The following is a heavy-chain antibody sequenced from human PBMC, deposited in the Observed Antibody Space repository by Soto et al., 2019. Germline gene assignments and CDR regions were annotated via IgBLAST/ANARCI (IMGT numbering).Heavy chain of an antibody. CDR2: IIPIFGTA. J-gene: IGHJ3*02. D-gene: IGHD3-16*01. V-gene: IGHV1-69*06. CDR3: AAGGVRDSYNPDAFDI. CDR1: GGTFSSYA. Sequence: KVSFKASGGTFSSYAISWVRQAPGQGLEWMGGIIPIFGTANYAQKFQGRVTITADKSTSTAYMELSSLRSEDTAVYYCAAGGVRDSYNPDAFDIWGQGTMVT.